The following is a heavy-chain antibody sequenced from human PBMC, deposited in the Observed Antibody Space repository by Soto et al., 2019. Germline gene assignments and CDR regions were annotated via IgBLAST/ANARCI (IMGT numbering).Heavy chain of an antibody. D-gene: IGHD3-22*01. CDR1: GYSFTSYW. V-gene: IGHV5-51*01. CDR3: ARQRGARPYYYDSSGYYGPNFYYYGMDV. Sequence: PGESLKISCKGSGYSFTSYWIGWVRQMPGKGLEWMGIIYPGDSDTRYSPSFQGQVTISADKSISTAYLQWSSLKASDTAMYYCARQRGARPYYYDSSGYYGPNFYYYGMDVWGQGTTVTVSS. CDR2: IYPGDSDT. J-gene: IGHJ6*02.